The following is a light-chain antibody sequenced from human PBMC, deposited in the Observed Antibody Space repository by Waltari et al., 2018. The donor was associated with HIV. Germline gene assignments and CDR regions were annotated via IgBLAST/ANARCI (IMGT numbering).Light chain of an antibody. Sequence: EIVMTQSPATLSVSLGERATLSCRASQSVSSDLAWSQQKPGQAPRLPNYGASTRATGIPARFSGSGSGTEFTLTISSLQSEDFAVYYCQQYNNWPPWTFGQGTKVEIK. V-gene: IGKV3-15*01. CDR3: QQYNNWPPWT. CDR2: GAS. CDR1: QSVSSD. J-gene: IGKJ1*01.